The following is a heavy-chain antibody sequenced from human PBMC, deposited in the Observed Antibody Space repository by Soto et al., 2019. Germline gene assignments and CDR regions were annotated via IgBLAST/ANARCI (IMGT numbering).Heavy chain of an antibody. D-gene: IGHD3-22*01. J-gene: IGHJ6*02. Sequence: PSETLSLTCTVSGGSISSSSYYLGWIRQPPGKGLEWIGSIYYSGSTYYNPSLKSRVTISVDTSKNQFSLKLSSVTAADTAVYYCARRLYYDSSGFEGGGMDVWGQGATVTVSS. CDR1: GGSISSSSYY. CDR3: ARRLYYDSSGFEGGGMDV. CDR2: IYYSGST. V-gene: IGHV4-39*01.